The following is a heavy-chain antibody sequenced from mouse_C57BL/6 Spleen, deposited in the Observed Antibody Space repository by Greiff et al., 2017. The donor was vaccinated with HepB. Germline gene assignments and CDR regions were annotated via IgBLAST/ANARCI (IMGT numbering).Heavy chain of an antibody. D-gene: IGHD1-1*01. Sequence: EVKVEESGPGLVKPSQSLSLTCSVTGYSITSGYYWNWIRQFPGNKLEWMGYISYDGSNNYNPSLKNRISITRDTSKNQFFLKLNSVTTEDTATYYCARDRDYYGSSYYFDYWGQGTTLTVSS. V-gene: IGHV3-6*01. CDR1: GYSITSGYY. CDR2: ISYDGSN. CDR3: ARDRDYYGSSYYFDY. J-gene: IGHJ2*01.